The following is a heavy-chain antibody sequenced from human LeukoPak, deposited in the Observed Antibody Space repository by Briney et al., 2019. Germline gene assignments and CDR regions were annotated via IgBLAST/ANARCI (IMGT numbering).Heavy chain of an antibody. CDR2: INHSGST. CDR1: GASVSGSAYY. Sequence: SETLSLTCTVSGASVSGSAYYWGWIRQPPGKGLEWIGEINHSGSTNYNPSLKSRVTISVDTSKNQFSLKLSSVTAADTAVYYCARVPYSSGYYFDYWGQGTLVTVSS. D-gene: IGHD6-19*01. J-gene: IGHJ4*02. V-gene: IGHV4-39*07. CDR3: ARVPYSSGYYFDY.